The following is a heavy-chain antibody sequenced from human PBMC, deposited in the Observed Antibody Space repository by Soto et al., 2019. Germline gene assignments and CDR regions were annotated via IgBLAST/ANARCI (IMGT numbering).Heavy chain of an antibody. J-gene: IGHJ6*02. Sequence: ASVKVSCKASGGTFSSYAISWARQAPGQGLEWMGGIIPIFGTANYAQKFQGRVTITADESTSTAYMELSSLRSEDTAVYYCAGPYYYGMDVWGQGTTVTVSS. CDR3: AGPYYYGMDV. V-gene: IGHV1-69*13. CDR1: GGTFSSYA. CDR2: IIPIFGTA.